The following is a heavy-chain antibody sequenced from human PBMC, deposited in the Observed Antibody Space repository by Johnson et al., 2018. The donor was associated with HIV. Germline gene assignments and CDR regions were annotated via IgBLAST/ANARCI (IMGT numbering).Heavy chain of an antibody. CDR1: GFTFDDYG. Sequence: VQLVESGGGVVRPGGSLRLSCAASGFTFDDYGMSWVRQAPGKGLEWVSGINWNGVRTGYLDSMKGRFPISRDNAKNSLYLQMNSLRAEDTALYYCARDSTPWGGDYVGYAFDIWGRGTMVTVSS. J-gene: IGHJ3*02. CDR2: INWNGVRT. V-gene: IGHV3-20*04. CDR3: ARDSTPWGGDYVGYAFDI. D-gene: IGHD4-17*01.